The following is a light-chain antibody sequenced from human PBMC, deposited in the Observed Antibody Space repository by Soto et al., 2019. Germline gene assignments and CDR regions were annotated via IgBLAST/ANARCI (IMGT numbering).Light chain of an antibody. Sequence: DIVMTQSPDSLAVSLGERATINCKSSQSILYSSNNKNYLAWYQQKPGQPPTLLIYWASTRESGVPDRFSGSGSGADFTLTISSLQAEDVAFYYCQQYFNTPYTFGQGTKLEIK. J-gene: IGKJ2*01. CDR2: WAS. V-gene: IGKV4-1*01. CDR1: QSILYSSNNKNY. CDR3: QQYFNTPYT.